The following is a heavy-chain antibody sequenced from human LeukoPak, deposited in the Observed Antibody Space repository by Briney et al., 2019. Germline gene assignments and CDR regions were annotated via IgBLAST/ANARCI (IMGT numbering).Heavy chain of an antibody. V-gene: IGHV1-69*04. Sequence: ASVKVSCKASGGTFSSYAISWVRQAPGQGLEWMGRIIPILGIANYAQKFQGRVTITADKSTSTAYMELGSLRSEDTAVYYCATHLVGAPKDAFDIWGQGTMVTVSS. CDR2: IIPILGIA. CDR3: ATHLVGAPKDAFDI. D-gene: IGHD1-26*01. CDR1: GGTFSSYA. J-gene: IGHJ3*02.